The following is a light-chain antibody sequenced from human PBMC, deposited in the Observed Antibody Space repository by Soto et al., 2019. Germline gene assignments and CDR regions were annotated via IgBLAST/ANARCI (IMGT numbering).Light chain of an antibody. CDR2: EVS. CDR1: STDVGGYNY. V-gene: IGLV2-14*01. CDR3: SSYTRISPLV. J-gene: IGLJ1*01. Sequence: QSALTQPASVSGSPGQSITISCTGTSTDVGGYNYVSWYQQYPGKAPKLMIYEVSNRPSGVPNRFSGSKAGNAASLTISGLQAEDEADYYCSSYTRISPLVFGAGTKVTVL.